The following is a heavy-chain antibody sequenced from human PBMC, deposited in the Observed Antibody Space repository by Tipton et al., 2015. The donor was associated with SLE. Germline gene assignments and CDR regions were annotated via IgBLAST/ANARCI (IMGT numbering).Heavy chain of an antibody. Sequence: SLRLSCAASGFTFHDYAMHWVRQAPGKGLEWVSSINWDSDIIGYAGSVKGRFTISRDNAKNSLYLQMDSLRAEDTAFYYCAKGPEWLSYWGQGTPVTVSP. CDR1: GFTFHDYA. D-gene: IGHD3-3*01. V-gene: IGHV3-9*01. CDR2: INWDSDII. J-gene: IGHJ4*02. CDR3: AKGPEWLSY.